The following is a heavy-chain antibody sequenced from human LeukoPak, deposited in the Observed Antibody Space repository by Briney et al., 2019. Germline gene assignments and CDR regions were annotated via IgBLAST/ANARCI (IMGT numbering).Heavy chain of an antibody. D-gene: IGHD3-10*01. Sequence: SQTLSLTCTISGGSITTNHSGWIRQPPGPGMDWNGYMYYSESTNYNPSLKPRVTIPVDASTNQFSLKLTLLITSDTPGYTCARLNSYFSDCWGEGRLVTVSS. CDR1: GGSITTNH. CDR2: MYYSEST. J-gene: IGHJ4*02. CDR3: ARLNSYFSDC. V-gene: IGHV4-59*08.